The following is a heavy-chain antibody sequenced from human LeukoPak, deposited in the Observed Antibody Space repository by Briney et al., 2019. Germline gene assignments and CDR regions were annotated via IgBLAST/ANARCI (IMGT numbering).Heavy chain of an antibody. CDR3: ARVLQEGDAFDI. CDR1: GYTFTSYY. CDR2: INPSGGST. V-gene: IGHV1-46*01. Sequence: ASVKVSCKASGYTFTSYYMHWVGQAPGQGLEWMGIINPSGGSTSYAQKFQGRVTMTRDTSTSTVYMELSSLRSEDTAVYYCARVLQEGDAFDIWGQGTMVTVSS. J-gene: IGHJ3*02.